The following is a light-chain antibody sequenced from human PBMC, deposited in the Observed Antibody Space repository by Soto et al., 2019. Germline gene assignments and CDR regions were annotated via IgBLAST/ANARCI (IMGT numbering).Light chain of an antibody. Sequence: EIVLTQSPATLSLSPGERATLSCRASQSVSSYLAWYQQKPGQAPRLLIYDASNRATGIPARFSGSGSGTDFTLTISSREPEDFAVYYCQQRYNWPPWTFGQGTKVEI. J-gene: IGKJ1*01. V-gene: IGKV3-11*01. CDR2: DAS. CDR1: QSVSSY. CDR3: QQRYNWPPWT.